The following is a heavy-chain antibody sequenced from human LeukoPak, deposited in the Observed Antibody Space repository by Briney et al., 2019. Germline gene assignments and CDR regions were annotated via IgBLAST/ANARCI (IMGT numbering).Heavy chain of an antibody. CDR1: GFTFSSYA. CDR3: ARHDSFIPY. CDR2: ISGSGGST. J-gene: IGHJ4*02. D-gene: IGHD5-18*01. V-gene: IGHV3-23*01. Sequence: GGSLRLSCAASGFTFSSYAMSWVRQAPGKGLEWVSAISGSGGSTYYADSVKGRFTISRDRTKNTVYLQMHNLRADDTAVYFCARHDSFIPYWGQGTLVTVSS.